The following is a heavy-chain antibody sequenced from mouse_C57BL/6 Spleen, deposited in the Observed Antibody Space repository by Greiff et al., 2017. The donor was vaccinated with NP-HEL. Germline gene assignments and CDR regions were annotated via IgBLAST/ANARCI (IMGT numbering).Heavy chain of an antibody. CDR1: GYTFTSYW. CDR2: IDPSDSYT. Sequence: QVQLQQPGAELVKPGASVKLSCKASGYTFTSYWMQWVKQRPGQGLEWIGEIDPSDSYTNYNQKFKGKATLTVDTSSSTAYMQLSSLTSEDSAVYYCARGGAAQARFAYWGQGTLVTVSA. J-gene: IGHJ3*01. D-gene: IGHD3-2*02. V-gene: IGHV1-50*01. CDR3: ARGGAAQARFAY.